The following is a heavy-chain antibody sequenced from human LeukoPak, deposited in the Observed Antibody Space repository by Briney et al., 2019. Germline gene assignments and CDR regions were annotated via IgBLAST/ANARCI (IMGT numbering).Heavy chain of an antibody. V-gene: IGHV4-4*07. CDR1: GASISSSY. Sequence: SETLSLTCTVSGASISSSYCTWIRQPAGGGLEWIGRMSSGGSTTYNPSFKGRVTMSLDTSKKQFSLNLTSVTAADTAVYYCARDQTFYVSSGYYYVTYLQHWGQGILVTVSS. CDR3: ARDQTFYVSSGYYYVTYLQH. D-gene: IGHD3-22*01. J-gene: IGHJ1*01. CDR2: MSSGGST.